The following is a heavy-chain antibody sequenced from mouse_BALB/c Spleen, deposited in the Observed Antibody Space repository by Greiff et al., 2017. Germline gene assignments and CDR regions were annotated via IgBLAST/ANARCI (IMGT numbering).Heavy chain of an antibody. CDR3: AELSGAMDY. J-gene: IGHJ2*01. D-gene: IGHD1-1*02. V-gene: IGHV5-17*02. CDR2: ISSGSSTI. Sequence: EVQGVESGGGLVQPGGSRKLSCAASGFTFSSFGMHWVRQAPEKGLEWVAYISSGSSTIYYADTVKGRFTISRDNPKNTLFLQMTSLRSEDTAMYYCAELSGAMDYWGQGTTLTVSS. CDR1: GFTFSSFG.